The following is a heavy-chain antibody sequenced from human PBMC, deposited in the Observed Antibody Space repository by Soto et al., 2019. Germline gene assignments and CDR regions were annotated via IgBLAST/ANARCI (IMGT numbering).Heavy chain of an antibody. CDR2: ISSSSSTI. CDR1: GFTFSSYS. D-gene: IGHD2-15*01. Sequence: EVQLVESGGGLVQPGGSLRLSCAASGFTFSSYSMNWVRQAPGKGLEWVSYISSSSSTIYYADSVKGRFTISRDNAKNSLYLQMNSLRAEDTAVYYWARARKYCSGGSCSGDYWGQGTLVTVSS. J-gene: IGHJ4*02. V-gene: IGHV3-48*01. CDR3: ARARKYCSGGSCSGDY.